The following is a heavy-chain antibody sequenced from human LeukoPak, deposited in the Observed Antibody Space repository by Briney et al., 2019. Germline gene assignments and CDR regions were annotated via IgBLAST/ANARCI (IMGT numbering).Heavy chain of an antibody. D-gene: IGHD2-8*01. Sequence: PGGSLRLSCAASGFTFSRYSMNWVRQAPGKGLEWVSSISSSSSYIYYADSVKGRFTISRDNAKNSLYLQMNSLRAEDTAVYYCARDYTDYYYYGMDVWGKGTTVTVSS. V-gene: IGHV3-21*01. CDR2: ISSSSSYI. CDR1: GFTFSRYS. J-gene: IGHJ6*04. CDR3: ARDYTDYYYYGMDV.